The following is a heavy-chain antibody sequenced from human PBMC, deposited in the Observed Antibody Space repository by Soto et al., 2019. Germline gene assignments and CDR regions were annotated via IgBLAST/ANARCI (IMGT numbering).Heavy chain of an antibody. CDR3: ARDGGRGGGGYFDL. Sequence: EVQLVESGGGLVKPGGSLRLSCAASGFTFSSYSMNWVRQAPGKGLEWVSSISSSSSYIYYADSVKGRFTISRDNAKNSLYLQMNSLRAEDTGVYYCARDGGRGGGGYFDLWGRGTLVTVSS. J-gene: IGHJ2*01. D-gene: IGHD3-16*01. V-gene: IGHV3-21*01. CDR1: GFTFSSYS. CDR2: ISSSSSYI.